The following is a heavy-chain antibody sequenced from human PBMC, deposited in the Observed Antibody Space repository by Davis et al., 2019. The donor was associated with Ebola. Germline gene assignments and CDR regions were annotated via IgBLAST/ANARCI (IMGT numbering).Heavy chain of an antibody. CDR3: ARGGLLWFGDPASFDY. CDR1: GGSFSGYY. V-gene: IGHV4-34*01. D-gene: IGHD3-10*01. J-gene: IGHJ4*02. Sequence: MPSETLSLTCAVYGGSFSGYYWSWIRQPPGEGLEWIGEINHSGSTNYNPSLMSRVTISADTSKNQFSLKLRSLTAADTAVYYCARGGLLWFGDPASFDYWGQGTLVTVSS. CDR2: INHSGST.